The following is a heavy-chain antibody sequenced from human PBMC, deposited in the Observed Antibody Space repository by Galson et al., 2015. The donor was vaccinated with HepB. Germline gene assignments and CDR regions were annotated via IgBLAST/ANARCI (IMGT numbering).Heavy chain of an antibody. J-gene: IGHJ4*02. V-gene: IGHV3-30*18. CDR2: ISYDGSNK. CDR1: GFTFSSYG. CDR3: AKGDYGDYGFDY. D-gene: IGHD4-17*01. Sequence: SLRLSCAASGFTFSSYGMHWVRQAPGKGLEWVAVISYDGSNKYYADSVKGRFTISRDNSKNTLYLQMNSLGAEDTAVYYCAKGDYGDYGFDYWGQGTLVTVSS.